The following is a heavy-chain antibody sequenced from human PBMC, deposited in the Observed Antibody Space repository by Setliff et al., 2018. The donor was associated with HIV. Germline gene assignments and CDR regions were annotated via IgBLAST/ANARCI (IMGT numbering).Heavy chain of an antibody. CDR1: GFPFNDAW. CDR2: IRYDGSNK. J-gene: IGHJ5*02. D-gene: IGHD3-22*01. Sequence: GGSLRLSCGGSGFPFNDAWMTWVRQAPGKGLEWIAFIRYDGSNKYYADSVKGRFTISKDKSKNTLYLQMSSLRDEDTAVYYCAKSYFDRSGYLGSWGQGALVTVPQ. CDR3: AKSYFDRSGYLGS. V-gene: IGHV3-30*02.